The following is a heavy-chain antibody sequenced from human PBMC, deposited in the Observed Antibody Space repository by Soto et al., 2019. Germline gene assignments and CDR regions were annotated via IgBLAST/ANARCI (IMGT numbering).Heavy chain of an antibody. J-gene: IGHJ4*02. Sequence: EVQLGESGGGWVQRGGSVKLSCAASGFTFSGSPMHWVSQASGKGLEWVGGIRSKTDNYATAYAASVKGRFTISRDDSKNMAYLQMNNLKADDTAVYYCCSLTDCEGLDEYWGQGTLVTVSS. CDR2: IRSKTDNYAT. CDR3: CSLTDCEGLDEY. CDR1: GFTFSGSP. D-gene: IGHD1-1*01. V-gene: IGHV3-73*02.